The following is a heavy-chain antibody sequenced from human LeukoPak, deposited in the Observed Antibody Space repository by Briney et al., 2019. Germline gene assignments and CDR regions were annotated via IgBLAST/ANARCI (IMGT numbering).Heavy chain of an antibody. V-gene: IGHV4-34*01. Sequence: SETLSLTCAVYGGSFSGYYWSWIRQPPGKGLEWIGEINHSGSTNYNPSLKSRVTISVDTPKNQFSLKLSSVTAADTAVYYCARGGITIFGVVIMRSTGFDPWGQGTLVTVSS. CDR2: INHSGST. J-gene: IGHJ5*02. CDR3: ARGGITIFGVVIMRSTGFDP. D-gene: IGHD3-3*01. CDR1: GGSFSGYY.